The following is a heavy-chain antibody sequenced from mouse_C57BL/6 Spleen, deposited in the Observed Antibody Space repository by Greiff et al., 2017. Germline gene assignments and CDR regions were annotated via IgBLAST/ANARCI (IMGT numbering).Heavy chain of an antibody. CDR3: ASHEGSSAWFAY. V-gene: IGHV7-3*01. CDR2: IRNKANGYTT. Sequence: EVQLVESGGGLVQPGGSLSLSCAASGFTFTDYYMSWVRQPPGKALEWLGFIRNKANGYTTEYSASVKGRFTISRDNSQSILYLQMNALRAEDSAAYYCASHEGSSAWFAYWGQGTLVTVSA. D-gene: IGHD1-3*01. J-gene: IGHJ3*01. CDR1: GFTFTDYY.